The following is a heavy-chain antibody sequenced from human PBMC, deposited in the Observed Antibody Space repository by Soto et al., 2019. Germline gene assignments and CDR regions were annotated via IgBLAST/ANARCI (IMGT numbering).Heavy chain of an antibody. CDR3: ARAPCAGSGWCYYYYGMDV. CDR2: IIPIFGTA. J-gene: IGHJ6*02. Sequence: SVKVSCKASGGTFSSYAISWVRQAPGQGLEWMGGIIPIFGTANYAQKLQGRVTITADESTSTAYMELSSLRSEDTAVYYCARAPCAGSGWCYYYYGMDVWGQGTTVTRLL. D-gene: IGHD6-19*01. V-gene: IGHV1-69*13. CDR1: GGTFSSYA.